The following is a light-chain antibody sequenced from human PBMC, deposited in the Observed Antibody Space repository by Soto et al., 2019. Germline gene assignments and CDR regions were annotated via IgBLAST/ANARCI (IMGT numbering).Light chain of an antibody. CDR2: END. Sequence: QSVLTQPPSVSAAPGQTVTISCSGSSSNIGNNYVSWFQQLPGTAPKLLIYENDKRPSGIPDRFSGSKSGTSATLGITGLQTGDEADYCCGTWDNSLSTGPAVFGGGTQLTVL. CDR1: SSNIGNNY. V-gene: IGLV1-51*02. J-gene: IGLJ7*01. CDR3: GTWDNSLSTGPAV.